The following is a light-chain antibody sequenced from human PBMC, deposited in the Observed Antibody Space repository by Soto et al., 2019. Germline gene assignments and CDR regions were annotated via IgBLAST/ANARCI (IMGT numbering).Light chain of an antibody. CDR1: QSLVSSDGNTY. CDR2: RVS. CDR3: MQGTHWPPFT. Sequence: DVVMTQSPLSLTVTLGQPASISCKSSQSLVSSDGNTYLNWFQQRPGQSPRRLLYRVSKRDSGVPDRFSGSGSGTDFTLKISRVEAEDVAIYNCMQGTHWPPFTFGPGTKVDIK. J-gene: IGKJ3*01. V-gene: IGKV2-30*01.